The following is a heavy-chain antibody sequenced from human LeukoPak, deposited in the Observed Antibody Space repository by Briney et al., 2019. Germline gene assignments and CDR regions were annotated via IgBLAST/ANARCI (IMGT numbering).Heavy chain of an antibody. V-gene: IGHV3-30*02. J-gene: IGHJ3*02. CDR2: IRYDGSNK. CDR3: AKGLRWLGIDDDFDI. CDR1: GFTFSSYG. Sequence: PGGSLRLSCAASGFTFSSYGMHWVRQAPGKGLEWVAFIRYDGSNKYYADSVKGRFTISRDNSKNTLYLQMNSLRAEDTAVYYCAKGLRWLGIDDDFDIWGQGTMVTVSS. D-gene: IGHD6-19*01.